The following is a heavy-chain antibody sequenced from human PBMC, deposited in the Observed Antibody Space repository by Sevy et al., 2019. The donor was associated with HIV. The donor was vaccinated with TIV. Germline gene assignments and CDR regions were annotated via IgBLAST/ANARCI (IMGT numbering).Heavy chain of an antibody. J-gene: IGHJ4*02. Sequence: SETLSLTCIVSGGPISTCTNFWGWIRQPPGKGLAWIGSIYCGGSTYYNPSLKSRVAISVDTSKNQFSLKVNSVSAADTAVYYCARGRITFFDDWGQGALVTVSS. CDR1: GGPISTCTNF. V-gene: IGHV4-39*01. CDR3: ARGRITFFDD. CDR2: IYCGGST. D-gene: IGHD3-16*01.